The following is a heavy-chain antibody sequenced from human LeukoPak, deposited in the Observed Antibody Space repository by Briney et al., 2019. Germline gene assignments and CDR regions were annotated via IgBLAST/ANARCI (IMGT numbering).Heavy chain of an antibody. CDR2: INHSGST. CDR3: ARGANSSPSELDV. D-gene: IGHD6-13*01. V-gene: IGHV4-34*01. CDR1: GGSFSGYY. Sequence: PETLSLTCAVYGGSFSGYYWSWIRQPPGKGLEWIGEINHSGSTNYNPSLKSRVTISVDTSKNQFSLKLSSVTAADTAVYYCARGANSSPSELDVWGQGTTVTVSS. J-gene: IGHJ6*02.